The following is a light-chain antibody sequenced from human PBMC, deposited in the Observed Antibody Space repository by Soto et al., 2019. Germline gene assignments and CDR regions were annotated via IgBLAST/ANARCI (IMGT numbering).Light chain of an antibody. Sequence: IQMTQYPSTHNASVGDRVTITYRASQSISNWLAWYQQKPGTAPKVLIYHASNLQSGVPSRFSGSGSGTEFTLTISSLQPDDFATYYCQHFHGYPITFGQGTRLEIK. CDR3: QHFHGYPIT. CDR2: HAS. V-gene: IGKV1-5*01. J-gene: IGKJ5*01. CDR1: QSISNW.